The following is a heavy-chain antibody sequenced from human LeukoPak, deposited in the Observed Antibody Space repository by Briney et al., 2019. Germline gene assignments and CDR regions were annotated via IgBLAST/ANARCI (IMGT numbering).Heavy chain of an antibody. CDR2: ISTYNGNT. Sequence: ALVKVSCKASGYTFTTYGITWVRQAPGQGLEWMGWISTYNGNTNYAQNLQGRVTMTTDTSTSTACMVLRSLRSDDTAVYYCANSGYCTATSCYQGWFDPWGQGTLVTVSS. J-gene: IGHJ5*02. D-gene: IGHD2-2*01. CDR1: GYTFTTYG. CDR3: ANSGYCTATSCYQGWFDP. V-gene: IGHV1-18*01.